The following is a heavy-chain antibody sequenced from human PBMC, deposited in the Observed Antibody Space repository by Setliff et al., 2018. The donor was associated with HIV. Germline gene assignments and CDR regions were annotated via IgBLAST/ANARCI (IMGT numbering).Heavy chain of an antibody. Sequence: ASVKVSCKASGGTFSNYAISWVRQAPGQGLEWMGRVIPIFGTANYAQKLQGRVTMTTDTSTSTAYMELRSLRSDDTAVYYCARESNSASSSSGWYLPDYWGQGTLVTVSS. CDR3: ARESNSASSSSGWYLPDY. J-gene: IGHJ4*02. CDR2: VIPIFGTA. D-gene: IGHD6-19*01. CDR1: GGTFSNYA. V-gene: IGHV1-69*05.